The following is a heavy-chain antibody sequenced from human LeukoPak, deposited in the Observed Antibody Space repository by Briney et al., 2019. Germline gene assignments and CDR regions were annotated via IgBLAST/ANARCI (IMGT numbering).Heavy chain of an antibody. J-gene: IGHJ4*02. CDR3: ARYKFSGYDPLFDY. Sequence: SETLSLTCTVSGGSISSCYWSWIRQPPGKGLEWIGYIYYSGSTNYNPSLKSRVTISVDTSKNQFSLKLSSVTAADTAVYYCARYKFSGYDPLFDYWGQGTLVTVSS. D-gene: IGHD5-12*01. V-gene: IGHV4-59*01. CDR1: GGSISSCY. CDR2: IYYSGST.